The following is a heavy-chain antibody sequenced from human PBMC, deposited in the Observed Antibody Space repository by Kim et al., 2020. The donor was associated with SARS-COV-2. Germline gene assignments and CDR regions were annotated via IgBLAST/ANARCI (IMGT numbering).Heavy chain of an antibody. CDR2: IYYSGST. J-gene: IGHJ3*02. Sequence: SETLSLTCTVSGGSISSYYWSWIRQPPGKGLEWIGYIYYSGSTNYNPSLKSRVTISVDTSKNQFSLKLSSVTAADTAVYYCARGGELLRGDAFDIWGQGTMVTVSS. V-gene: IGHV4-59*01. D-gene: IGHD1-26*01. CDR3: ARGGELLRGDAFDI. CDR1: GGSISSYY.